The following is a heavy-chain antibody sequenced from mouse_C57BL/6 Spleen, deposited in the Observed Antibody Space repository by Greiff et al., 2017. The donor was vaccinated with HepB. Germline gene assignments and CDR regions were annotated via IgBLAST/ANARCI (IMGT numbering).Heavy chain of an antibody. CDR3: ARRGTAQANFDY. J-gene: IGHJ2*01. CDR1: GYAFSSSW. D-gene: IGHD3-2*02. V-gene: IGHV1-82*01. Sequence: QVQLQQSGPELVKPGASVKISCKASGYAFSSSWMNWVKQRPGKGLEWIGRIYPGDGDTNYNGKFKGKATLTADKSSSTAYMQLSSLTSEDSAVYFCARRGTAQANFDYWGQGTTLTVSS. CDR2: IYPGDGDT.